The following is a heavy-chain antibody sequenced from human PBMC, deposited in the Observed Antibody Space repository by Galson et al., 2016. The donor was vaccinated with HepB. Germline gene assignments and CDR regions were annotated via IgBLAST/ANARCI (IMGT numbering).Heavy chain of an antibody. CDR2: IYWDNDQ. CDR3: VHRFGGRDYEY. J-gene: IGHJ4*02. Sequence: PALVKPTQTLTLTCTFSGFSLSTSAMAVGWIRQPPGKALEWLALIYWDNDQRYSPSLERRLSISKDTSRNQEVLTMTNMDPVDTATYYCVHRFGGRDYEYWGQGILVTVSS. V-gene: IGHV2-5*02. D-gene: IGHD4-23*01. CDR1: GFSLSTSAMA.